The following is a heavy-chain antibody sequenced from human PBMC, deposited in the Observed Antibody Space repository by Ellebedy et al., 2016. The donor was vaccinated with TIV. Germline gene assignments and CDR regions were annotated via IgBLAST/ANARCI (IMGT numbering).Heavy chain of an antibody. D-gene: IGHD3-22*01. CDR1: GYTFTIYA. V-gene: IGHV1-3*01. Sequence: AASVKVSCKASGYTFTIYAMHWVRQAPGQRLEWMGWINAGNGNTKYSQKFQGRVTITRDTSASTAYMELSSLRSEDTAVYYCARLSRVYDSSGYNWFDPWGQGTLVTVSS. CDR3: ARLSRVYDSSGYNWFDP. CDR2: INAGNGNT. J-gene: IGHJ5*02.